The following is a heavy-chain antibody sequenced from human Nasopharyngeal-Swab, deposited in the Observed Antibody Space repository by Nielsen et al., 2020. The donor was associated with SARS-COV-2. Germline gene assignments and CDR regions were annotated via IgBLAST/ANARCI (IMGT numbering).Heavy chain of an antibody. CDR2: IYPGDSDT. J-gene: IGHJ4*02. CDR3: ARHLPVQQLVDY. CDR1: GYSFSTYW. V-gene: IGHV5-51*01. Sequence: GESLKISCKGSGYSFSTYWVGWVRQMPGKGLEWMGSIYPGDSDTRYSPSFQGQVTISADKSISTAFLQWSSLKASDTAMYYCARHLPVQQLVDYWGQGTLVTVSS. D-gene: IGHD6-13*01.